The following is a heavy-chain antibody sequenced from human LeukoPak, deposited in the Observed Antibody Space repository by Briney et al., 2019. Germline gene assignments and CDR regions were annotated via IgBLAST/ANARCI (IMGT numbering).Heavy chain of an antibody. Sequence: PGGSLRLSCAASGFTFSSYGMHWVRQAPGKGLEWVAVIWYDGSNKYYADSVKGRFTISRDNSKNTLYLQMNSLRAEDTAVYYCARVMVRGVRFNGMDVWGKGTTVTVSS. CDR1: GFTFSSYG. CDR3: ARVMVRGVRFNGMDV. J-gene: IGHJ6*04. V-gene: IGHV3-33*01. CDR2: IWYDGSNK. D-gene: IGHD3-10*01.